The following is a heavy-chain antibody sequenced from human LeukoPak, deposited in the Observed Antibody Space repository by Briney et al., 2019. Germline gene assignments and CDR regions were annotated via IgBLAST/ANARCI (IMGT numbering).Heavy chain of an antibody. CDR2: ISYDGSNK. Sequence: GGSLRLSCAASGFTFSSYAMHWVRQAPGKGLEWVAVISYDGSNKYYADSVKGRFTISRDNSKNTLYLQMDSLRAEDTAVYYCARGSYYDSSGYYLTTTTKFDYWGQGTLVTVSS. V-gene: IGHV3-30*04. D-gene: IGHD3-22*01. CDR1: GFTFSSYA. J-gene: IGHJ4*02. CDR3: ARGSYYDSSGYYLTTTTKFDY.